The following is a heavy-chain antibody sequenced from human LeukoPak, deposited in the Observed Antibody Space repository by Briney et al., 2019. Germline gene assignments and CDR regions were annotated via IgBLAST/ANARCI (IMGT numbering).Heavy chain of an antibody. CDR3: ARARYYYDSSGYYRAFDY. CDR1: GFTFSSYE. V-gene: IGHV3-48*03. CDR2: ISSSGSTI. D-gene: IGHD3-22*01. Sequence: GGSLRLSCAASGFTFSSYEMNWVRQAPGKGLEWVSCISSSGSTIYYADSVKGRFTISRDNAKNSLYLQMNSLRAEDTAVYYCARARYYYDSSGYYRAFDYWGQGTLVTVSS. J-gene: IGHJ4*02.